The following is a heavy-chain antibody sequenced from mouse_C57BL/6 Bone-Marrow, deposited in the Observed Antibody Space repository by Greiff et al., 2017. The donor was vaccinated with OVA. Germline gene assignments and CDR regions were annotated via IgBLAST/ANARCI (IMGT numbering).Heavy chain of an antibody. J-gene: IGHJ1*03. CDR2: IYPGGGYT. CDR3: ARWDTTVVDWYFDV. D-gene: IGHD1-1*01. Sequence: QVHVKQSGAELVRPGTSVKMSCKASGYTFTNYWIGWAKQRPGHGLEWIGDIYPGGGYTNYNEKFKGKATLTADKSSSTAYMQFSSLTSEDSAIYYCARWDTTVVDWYFDVWGTGTTVTVSS. CDR1: GYTFTNYW. V-gene: IGHV1-63*01.